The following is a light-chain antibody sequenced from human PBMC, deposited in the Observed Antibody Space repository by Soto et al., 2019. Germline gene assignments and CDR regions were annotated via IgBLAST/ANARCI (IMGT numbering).Light chain of an antibody. Sequence: EIVLTQSPGTLSLSPGERATLSCRASQSVTRDFLAWYQQKPGQAPRLLIHGASSRATAIPDRFSGSGSGTDFTLTISRLEPEDFAVYYCQHYGSSLYTFGQGTKLEIK. CDR2: GAS. CDR1: QSVTRDF. V-gene: IGKV3-20*01. J-gene: IGKJ2*01. CDR3: QHYGSSLYT.